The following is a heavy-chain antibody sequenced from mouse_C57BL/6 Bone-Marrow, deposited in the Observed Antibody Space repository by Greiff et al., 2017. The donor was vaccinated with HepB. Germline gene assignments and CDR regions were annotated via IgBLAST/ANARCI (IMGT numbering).Heavy chain of an antibody. CDR2: ISNGGGST. J-gene: IGHJ4*01. CDR3: ARPLYYYAMDY. CDR1: GFTFSDYY. Sequence: EVKLVDSGGGLVQPGGSLKLSCAASGFTFSDYYMYWVRQTPEKRLEWVAYISNGGGSTYYPDTVKGRFTISRDNAKNTLYLQMSRLKSEDTAMYYCARPLYYYAMDYWGQGTSVTVSS. V-gene: IGHV5-12*01.